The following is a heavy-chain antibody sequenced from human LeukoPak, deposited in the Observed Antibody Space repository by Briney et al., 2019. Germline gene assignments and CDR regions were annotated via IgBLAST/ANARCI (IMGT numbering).Heavy chain of an antibody. CDR2: TYYRSRWYN. CDR1: GDSVSSNIAA. CDR3: SRDQDGMDV. V-gene: IGHV6-1*01. D-gene: IGHD2-15*01. Sequence: SQTLSLTCAISGDSVSSNIAAWNWIRQSPSRGLEWLGRTYYRSRWYNDYAASVRSRLIINPDTSKNQFSLHLYSMTPEDTAVYFCSRDQDGMDVWGQGTTVTVSS. J-gene: IGHJ6*02.